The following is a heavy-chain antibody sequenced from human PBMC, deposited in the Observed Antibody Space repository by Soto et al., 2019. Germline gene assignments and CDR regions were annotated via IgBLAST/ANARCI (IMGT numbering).Heavy chain of an antibody. D-gene: IGHD6-19*01. CDR2: ISAYNGNT. J-gene: IGHJ4*02. V-gene: IGHV1-18*01. CDR1: GYTFTSYG. CDR3: ALSEYSSGSADFDY. Sequence: ASVKVSCKASGYTFTSYGISWVRQAPGQGLEWMGWISAYNGNTNYAQKLQGRVTMTTDTSTSTAYMELRSLRSDDTAVYYCALSEYSSGSADFDYWGQGTLVTVSS.